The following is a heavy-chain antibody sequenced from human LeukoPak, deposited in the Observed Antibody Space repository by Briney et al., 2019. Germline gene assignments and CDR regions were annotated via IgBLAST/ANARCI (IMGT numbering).Heavy chain of an antibody. J-gene: IGHJ4*02. Sequence: PSDTLSLTCAVSGYSISSSNWWGWIRQPPGKGLEWIGYIYYSGSTYYNPSLKSRVTISVDTSKNHFSLKLSSVTAADTAVYYCARVANYYGSGHYFDYWGQGTLVTVSS. V-gene: IGHV4-28*03. D-gene: IGHD3-10*01. CDR1: GYSISSSNW. CDR2: IYYSGST. CDR3: ARVANYYGSGHYFDY.